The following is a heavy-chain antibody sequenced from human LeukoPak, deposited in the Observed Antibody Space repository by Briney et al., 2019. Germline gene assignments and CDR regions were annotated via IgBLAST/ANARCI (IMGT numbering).Heavy chain of an antibody. V-gene: IGHV1-18*01. CDR2: ISANNGKT. CDR3: SEVAGDRMDY. D-gene: IGHD6-13*01. J-gene: IGHJ4*02. CDR1: GYNFATYG. Sequence: GASVNVSCKASGYNFATYGFCWGRQAPGHGLEWMGWISANNGKTAYAQKFQGRVTLTTDTSTTTAYLELRTLRLDDTAVYYCSEVAGDRMDYWGQGTLVTVSS.